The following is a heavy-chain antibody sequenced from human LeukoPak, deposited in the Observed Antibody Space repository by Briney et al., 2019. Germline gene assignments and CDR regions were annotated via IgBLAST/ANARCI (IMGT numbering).Heavy chain of an antibody. J-gene: IGHJ4*02. CDR3: ARVRGYYDSSGYDY. CDR1: GASISSYY. Sequence: SSETLSLTCTVSGASISSYYWSWIRQPPGKGLEWIGYIYYSGSTNYNPALKSRVTISEDTSKNQISLKLSSVTAADTAVYNCARVRGYYDSSGYDYWGQGTLVTVSS. V-gene: IGHV4-59*01. D-gene: IGHD3-22*01. CDR2: IYYSGST.